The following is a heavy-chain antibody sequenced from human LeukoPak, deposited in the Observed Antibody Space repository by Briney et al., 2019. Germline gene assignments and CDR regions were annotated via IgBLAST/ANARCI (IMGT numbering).Heavy chain of an antibody. Sequence: GGSLRLSCAASGVTFSDYYMSWIRQAPGKGLEWVSYISSSGSTIYYADSVKGRFTISRDNAKNSLYLQMNSLRAEDTAVYYCASPNLGEREYQLRPFDYWGQGTLVTVSS. CDR3: ASPNLGEREYQLRPFDY. D-gene: IGHD2-2*01. J-gene: IGHJ4*02. V-gene: IGHV3-11*04. CDR2: ISSSGSTI. CDR1: GVTFSDYY.